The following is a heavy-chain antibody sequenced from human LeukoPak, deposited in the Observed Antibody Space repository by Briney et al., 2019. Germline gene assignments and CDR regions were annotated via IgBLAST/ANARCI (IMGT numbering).Heavy chain of an antibody. Sequence: GGSLRLSCAASGFTVSSNYMSWVLQAPGKGLECVSVIYSGGSTYYADSVKGRFTISRDNSKNTLYLQMNSLRAEDTAVYYCARGYYDSSAYYPTYFDYWGQGTLVTVSS. V-gene: IGHV3-53*01. J-gene: IGHJ4*02. D-gene: IGHD3-22*01. CDR2: IYSGGST. CDR3: ARGYYDSSAYYPTYFDY. CDR1: GFTVSSNY.